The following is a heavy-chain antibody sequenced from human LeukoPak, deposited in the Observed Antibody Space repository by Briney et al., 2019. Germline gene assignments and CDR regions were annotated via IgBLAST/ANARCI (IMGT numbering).Heavy chain of an antibody. CDR3: ARDPFPVGLGSSVVAVAGLDC. CDR1: GFNFNRYA. CDR2: ISYDGSNK. V-gene: IGHV3-30-3*01. D-gene: IGHD6-19*01. Sequence: GGSLRLSCAASGFNFNRYAMHWVRQAPGKGLEWVAVISYDGSNKYYADSVKGRFTISRDNSKNTLYLQMNSLRAEDTAVYYCARDPFPVGLGSSVVAVAGLDCWGQGTLVTVSS. J-gene: IGHJ4*02.